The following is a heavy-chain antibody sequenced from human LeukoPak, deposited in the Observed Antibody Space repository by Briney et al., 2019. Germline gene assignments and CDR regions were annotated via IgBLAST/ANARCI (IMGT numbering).Heavy chain of an antibody. Sequence: GGSLRLSCAASGFTFSTYAIHWVRQAPGKGLEWLTFISKDGSKKYFVDSVKGRFTISRDNFRNTLYLQMNSLRAEDTAVYYCTRERPEAGFDYWGQGTLVTVSS. CDR1: GFTFSTYA. J-gene: IGHJ4*02. CDR3: TRERPEAGFDY. CDR2: ISKDGSKK. V-gene: IGHV3-30*04.